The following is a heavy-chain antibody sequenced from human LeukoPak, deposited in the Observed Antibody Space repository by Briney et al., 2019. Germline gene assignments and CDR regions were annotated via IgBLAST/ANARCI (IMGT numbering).Heavy chain of an antibody. J-gene: IGHJ4*02. V-gene: IGHV3-30*02. Sequence: GGSLRLSCAASGFTFSTYGMHWVRQAPGKGLEWVAYIQYDRSNQQYAGSVKGRFSISRDNSKNTLYLQMNSLQSEDTAVYYCAKRPFESSGPFDSWGLGTLVTVSS. CDR2: IQYDRSNQ. CDR3: AKRPFESSGPFDS. D-gene: IGHD2-15*01. CDR1: GFTFSTYG.